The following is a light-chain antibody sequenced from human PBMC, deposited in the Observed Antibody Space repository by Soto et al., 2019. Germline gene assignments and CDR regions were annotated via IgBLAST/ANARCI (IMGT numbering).Light chain of an antibody. CDR2: NVS. J-gene: IGLJ1*01. Sequence: QSALTQPASVSGSPGQSITISRTGTDSDVGGYNYVSWYQQHPGEVPKLLIFNVSHRPSGVSDRFSGSRSGNTASLTISGLQAEDEADYYCSSYRSDSTFLFGTGTKLTVL. CDR1: DSDVGGYNY. V-gene: IGLV2-14*03. CDR3: SSYRSDSTFL.